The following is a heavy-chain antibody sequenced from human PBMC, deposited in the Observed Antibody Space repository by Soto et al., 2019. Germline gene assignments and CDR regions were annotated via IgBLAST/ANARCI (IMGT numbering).Heavy chain of an antibody. CDR3: AAVQESPYSMGI. V-gene: IGHV1-58*02. J-gene: IGHJ6*02. D-gene: IGHD2-15*01. CDR1: GITFNRSA. Sequence: SVKVSCKASGITFNRSAIQWVRQARGQRLEWVGWIVVGSNNRDYAQKFQERVTITSDMSTSTVYMELSSLSSEDTAVYYCAAVQESPYSMGIWGQGTTVTVSS. CDR2: IVVGSNNR.